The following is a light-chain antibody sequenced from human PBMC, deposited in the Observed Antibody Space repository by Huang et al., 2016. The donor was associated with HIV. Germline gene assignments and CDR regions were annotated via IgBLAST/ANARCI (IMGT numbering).Light chain of an antibody. CDR3: QQRNSWPPIFT. V-gene: IGKV3-11*01. Sequence: EIVLTQSPATLSLSPGERATLSCRASQSVSSYLAWYQQKPGQAPRLLIYDASKRATGIPARFSGSGSGTDFTLTISSLEPEDFAVYFCQQRNSWPPIFTFGPGTKVGIK. CDR1: QSVSSY. J-gene: IGKJ3*01. CDR2: DAS.